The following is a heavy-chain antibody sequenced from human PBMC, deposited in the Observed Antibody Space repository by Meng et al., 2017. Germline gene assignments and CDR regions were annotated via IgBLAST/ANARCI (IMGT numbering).Heavy chain of an antibody. J-gene: IGHJ4*02. Sequence: QITWQVFGPTLVEPTQTLTRTCTFYGFSLSTGGVGVCWIRQPPGKALEWLALIYLDDDTRYSPSLKSRLSITKDTSKNQVFLTMTNMDPVDTATYYCAHRSSAWAFDSWGQGTLVTVSS. V-gene: IGHV2-5*02. D-gene: IGHD7-27*01. CDR3: AHRSSAWAFDS. CDR2: IYLDDDT. CDR1: GFSLSTGGVG.